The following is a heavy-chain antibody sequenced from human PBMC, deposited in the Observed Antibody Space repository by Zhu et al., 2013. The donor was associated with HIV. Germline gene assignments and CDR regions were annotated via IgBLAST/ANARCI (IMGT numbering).Heavy chain of an antibody. V-gene: IGHV1-2*02. CDR1: GYPFTDYY. CDR2: MYPNNGAT. CDR3: ARTRTGAGYWSDS. Sequence: QVQLVQSAAEVKPPGASVKVSCKASGYPFTDYYVHWIRQAPGQGLEWMGWMYPNNGATIYEKKFQDRVTMTRDTSITTAYMEVRRLRSDDTAVYYCARTRTGAGYWSDSWGQGTLVTVSS. D-gene: IGHD3-9*01. J-gene: IGHJ4*02.